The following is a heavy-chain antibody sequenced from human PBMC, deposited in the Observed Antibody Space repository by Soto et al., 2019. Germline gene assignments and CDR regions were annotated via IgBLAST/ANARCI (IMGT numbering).Heavy chain of an antibody. Sequence: AGGSLRLSCAASGFTFSSYGMHWVRQAPGKGLEWVAVIWYDGSNKYYADSVKGRFTISRDNSKNTLYLQMNSLRAEDTAVYYCARSITIFGVVIIYYYYGMDVWGQGTTVTVSS. J-gene: IGHJ6*02. CDR1: GFTFSSYG. CDR3: ARSITIFGVVIIYYYYGMDV. V-gene: IGHV3-33*01. D-gene: IGHD3-3*01. CDR2: IWYDGSNK.